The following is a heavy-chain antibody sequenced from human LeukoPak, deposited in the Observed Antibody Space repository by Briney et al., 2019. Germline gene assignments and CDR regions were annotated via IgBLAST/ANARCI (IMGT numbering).Heavy chain of an antibody. V-gene: IGHV4-59*01. CDR2: FYHSGST. D-gene: IGHD6-19*01. Sequence: SETLSLTCTVSGGSISSYYWSWIRQPPGKGLEWIGYFYHSGSTNYNPSLKSRVTISVDTSKNQFSLKLSSVTAADTAVYYCATAGYSSGWYGPPRYWGQGTLVTVSS. J-gene: IGHJ4*02. CDR3: ATAGYSSGWYGPPRY. CDR1: GGSISSYY.